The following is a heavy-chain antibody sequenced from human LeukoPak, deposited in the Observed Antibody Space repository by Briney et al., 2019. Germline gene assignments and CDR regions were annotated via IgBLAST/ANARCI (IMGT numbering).Heavy chain of an antibody. CDR1: GFTFKNYA. D-gene: IGHD6-19*01. J-gene: IGHJ1*01. CDR3: ASSVGGGAVADTEYFQH. Sequence: GGSLRLFCAASGFTFKNYAMHWVRQAPGKGLDWVAFIRYDGNNKFYADSVKGRFTISRDNAKNSLYLQMNSLRAEDTAVYYCASSVGGGAVADTEYFQHWGQGTLVTVSS. V-gene: IGHV3-30*02. CDR2: IRYDGNNK.